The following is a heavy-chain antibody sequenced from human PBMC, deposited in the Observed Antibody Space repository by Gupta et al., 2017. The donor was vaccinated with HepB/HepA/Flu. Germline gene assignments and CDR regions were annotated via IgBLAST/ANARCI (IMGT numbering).Heavy chain of an antibody. D-gene: IGHD4-17*01. V-gene: IGHV3-23*01. CDR3: AKDPNGDYVGGFDF. J-gene: IGHJ3*01. CDR2: ISASGDRT. Sequence: EVQLLESGGGLVQPGGSLRLSCATSVFTFRRSPLCWVRQAPGKGLEWVSGISASGDRTYYADSVKGRFTISRDSFKNTLDLQMNSLRADDTALYYCAKDPNGDYVGGFDFWGQGTMVSVSS. CDR1: VFTFRRSP.